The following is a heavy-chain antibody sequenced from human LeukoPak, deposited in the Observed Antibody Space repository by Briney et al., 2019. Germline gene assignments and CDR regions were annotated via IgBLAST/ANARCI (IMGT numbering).Heavy chain of an antibody. Sequence: ASVKVSCKASGYTFTSYGISWVRQAPGQGLEWMGGIIPIFGTTNYAQKFQGRVTINADKSTSTVYIELSSLRSEDTAVYYCARTRFPYYRLSVADYYHMDVWGKGTTVTVSS. CDR1: GYTFTSYG. CDR2: IIPIFGTT. V-gene: IGHV1-69*06. J-gene: IGHJ6*03. D-gene: IGHD3-10*01. CDR3: ARTRFPYYRLSVADYYHMDV.